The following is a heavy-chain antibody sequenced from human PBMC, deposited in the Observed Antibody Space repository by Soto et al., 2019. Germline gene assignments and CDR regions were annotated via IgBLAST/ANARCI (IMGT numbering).Heavy chain of an antibody. D-gene: IGHD6-19*01. CDR2: IYYSGST. J-gene: IGHJ6*02. V-gene: IGHV4-59*01. Sequence: PETLCLTCTVSGVSISSYYWSWTRQPPGKGLEWIGYIYYSGSTNYNPSLKSRVTISVDTSKNQFSLKLSSVTAADTAVYYCARDKGIAVAGIRYYYYGMDVWGQGTTVTVSS. CDR1: GVSISSYY. CDR3: ARDKGIAVAGIRYYYYGMDV.